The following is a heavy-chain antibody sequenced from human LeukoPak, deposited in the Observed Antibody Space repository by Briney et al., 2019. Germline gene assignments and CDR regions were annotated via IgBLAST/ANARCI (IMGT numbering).Heavy chain of an antibody. CDR2: IYPGDSDT. D-gene: IGHD6-19*01. V-gene: IGHV5-51*01. CDR3: ASPRYSSGWPLRN. Sequence: GESLKISCKGSGYSFTNYWIGWVRQMPGKGLEWMGIIYPGDSDTGYSPSFQGQVTISADKSISTAYLQWSSLKASDTAMYYCASPRYSSGWPLRNWGQGTLVTVSS. CDR1: GYSFTNYW. J-gene: IGHJ4*02.